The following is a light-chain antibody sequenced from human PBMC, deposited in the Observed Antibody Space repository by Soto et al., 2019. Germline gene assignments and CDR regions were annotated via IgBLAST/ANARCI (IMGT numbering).Light chain of an antibody. CDR2: EVS. Sequence: QSVLTQPPSASGTPGQRVTISCSGSSSNIGSNFVSWYQQHPGKAPKLIFYEVSNRPPGLSDRFSGSKSGTTASLTISGLQAEDEADYFCSSYTTNKTLLFGGGTKVTV. CDR3: SSYTTNKTLL. J-gene: IGLJ2*01. CDR1: SSNIGSNF. V-gene: IGLV2-14*01.